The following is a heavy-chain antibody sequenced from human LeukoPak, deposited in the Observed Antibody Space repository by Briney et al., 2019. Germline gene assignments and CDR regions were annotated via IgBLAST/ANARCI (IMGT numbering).Heavy chain of an antibody. J-gene: IGHJ4*02. V-gene: IGHV3-74*01. CDR3: ASDVSGSGSH. D-gene: IGHD3-10*01. Sequence: SGINTAGSTTIYADSVKGRFTISRDNAKNRLYLQMNSLSVKDTAEYYCASDVSGSGSHWGQGTRVSVSS. CDR2: INTAGSTT.